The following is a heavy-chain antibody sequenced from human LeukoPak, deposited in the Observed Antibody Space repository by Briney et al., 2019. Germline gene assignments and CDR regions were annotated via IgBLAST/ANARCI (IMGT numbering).Heavy chain of an antibody. CDR1: GFTFSSYS. J-gene: IGHJ4*02. V-gene: IGHV3-21*01. D-gene: IGHD3-9*01. CDR2: ISSSSGYI. Sequence: GGSLRLSCAASGFTFSSYSMNWVRQAPGKGLEWVSSISSSSGYIYYADSVKGRFTISRDNAKNSLYLQMNSLRAEDTAVYYCARGRSNYDILTDCGQGTLVTVSS. CDR3: ARGRSNYDILTD.